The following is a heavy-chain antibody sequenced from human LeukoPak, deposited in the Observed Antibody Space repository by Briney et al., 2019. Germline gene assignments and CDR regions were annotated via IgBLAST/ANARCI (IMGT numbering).Heavy chain of an antibody. J-gene: IGHJ3*02. CDR3: AKDSSAVAGPEGSYDI. V-gene: IGHV3-23*01. CDR1: GLTFSSSA. CDR2: ISGSGGRT. Sequence: GGSLRLSCAASGLTFSSSALSWVRQAPGKGLEWVSAISGSGGRTYYADSAKGRFTISRDNSRNSLFLQMNSLKAEDTAVYYCAKDSSAVAGPEGSYDIWGQGTMVTVSS. D-gene: IGHD6-19*01.